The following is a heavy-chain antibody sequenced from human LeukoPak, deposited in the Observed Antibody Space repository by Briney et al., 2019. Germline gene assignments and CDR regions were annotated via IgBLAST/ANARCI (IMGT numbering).Heavy chain of an antibody. J-gene: IGHJ3*02. Sequence: SETLSLTCTVSGYSISSSYYWSWIRQPPGKGLEWIGYIYYSGSTNYNPSLKSRVTISVDTSKNQFSLKLSSVTAADTAVYYCARHKAYYYGSGSSKAYAFDIWGQGTMVTVSS. V-gene: IGHV4-59*08. CDR2: IYYSGST. D-gene: IGHD3-10*01. CDR3: ARHKAYYYGSGSSKAYAFDI. CDR1: GYSISSSYY.